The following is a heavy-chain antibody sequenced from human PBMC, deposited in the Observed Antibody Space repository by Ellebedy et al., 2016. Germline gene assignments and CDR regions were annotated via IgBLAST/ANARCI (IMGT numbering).Heavy chain of an antibody. Sequence: SVKVSXXASGGTFSSYAISWVRQAPGQGLEWMGGIIPIFGTANYAQKFQGRVTITADESTSTAYMELSSLRSEDTAVYYCARDRCSSISCYTPFDYWGQGTLVTVSS. V-gene: IGHV1-69*13. CDR2: IIPIFGTA. J-gene: IGHJ4*02. CDR3: ARDRCSSISCYTPFDY. CDR1: GGTFSSYA. D-gene: IGHD2-2*02.